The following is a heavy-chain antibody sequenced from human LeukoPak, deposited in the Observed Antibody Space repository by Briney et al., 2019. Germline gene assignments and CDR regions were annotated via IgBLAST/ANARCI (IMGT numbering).Heavy chain of an antibody. D-gene: IGHD3-10*01. CDR2: ISNTGSDT. CDR1: GFTFSKYA. Sequence: GGSLRLSCAASGFTFSKYAMSWVRQAPGKGLEWVSTISNTGSDTYYADSVKGRFTISRDNYENTLYLQMNSLRAEDTAIHYCAKVPYSDYGSGRPPFMDVWGQGTTVAVSS. CDR3: AKVPYSDYGSGRPPFMDV. V-gene: IGHV3-23*01. J-gene: IGHJ6*02.